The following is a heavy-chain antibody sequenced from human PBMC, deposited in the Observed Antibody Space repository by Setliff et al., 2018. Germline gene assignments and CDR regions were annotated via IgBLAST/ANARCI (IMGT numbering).Heavy chain of an antibody. J-gene: IGHJ4*02. CDR2: ISSSGSTI. CDR1: GFIFRSYE. D-gene: IGHD3-3*01. CDR3: ARGDTIFGVIINSIGGRYFDY. Sequence: GGSLRLSCAASGFIFRSYEMNWVRQAPGKGLEWVSYISSSGSTIYYADSVKGRFTISRDNAKNSLYLQMNSLRAEDTATYYCARGDTIFGVIINSIGGRYFDYWGQGTLVTVSS. V-gene: IGHV3-48*03.